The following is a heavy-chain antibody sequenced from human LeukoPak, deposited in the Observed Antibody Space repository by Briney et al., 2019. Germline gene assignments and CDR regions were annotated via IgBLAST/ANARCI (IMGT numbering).Heavy chain of an antibody. CDR3: ARMLIRGRRYYFDY. D-gene: IGHD3-10*01. V-gene: IGHV1-2*02. CDR2: INPNSGGT. Sequence: GASVKVSCKASGYTFTGYYMHWVRQAPGQGLEWMGWINPNSGGTNYAQKFQGRVTMTRDTSISTAYMELSRLRSDDTAVYYCARMLIRGRRYYFDYWGQGTLVTVSS. CDR1: GYTFTGYY. J-gene: IGHJ4*02.